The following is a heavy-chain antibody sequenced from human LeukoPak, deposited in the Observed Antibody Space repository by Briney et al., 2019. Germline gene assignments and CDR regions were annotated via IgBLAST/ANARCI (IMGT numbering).Heavy chain of an antibody. CDR2: INSNTGNP. CDR3: ARTGESFLWFGELPNAEYLQH. V-gene: IGHV7-4-1*02. J-gene: IGHJ1*01. CDR1: GYTFTGHY. Sequence: ASVRVSCKASGYTFTGHYIHWVRQAPGQGLEWMGWINSNTGNPTYAQGFTGRFVFSSDTSVSTAYLQINSLKTEDTAVYYCARTGESFLWFGELPNAEYLQHWGQGTLVTVSS. D-gene: IGHD3-10*01.